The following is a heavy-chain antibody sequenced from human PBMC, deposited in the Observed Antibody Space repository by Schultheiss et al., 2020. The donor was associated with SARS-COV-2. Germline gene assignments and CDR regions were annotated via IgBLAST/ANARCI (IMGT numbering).Heavy chain of an antibody. Sequence: GSLRLSCTVSGGSISSYYWSWIRQPPGKGLEWIGYIYYSGSTNYNPSLKSRVTISVDTSKNQFSLKLSSVTAADTAVYYCARRPAAVGGGWFDPWGQGTLVTVSS. CDR1: GGSISSYY. D-gene: IGHD2-2*01. CDR3: ARRPAAVGGGWFDP. V-gene: IGHV4-59*01. J-gene: IGHJ5*02. CDR2: IYYSGST.